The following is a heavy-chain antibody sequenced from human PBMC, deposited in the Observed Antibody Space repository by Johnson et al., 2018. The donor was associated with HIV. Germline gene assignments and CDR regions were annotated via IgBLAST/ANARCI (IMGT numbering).Heavy chain of an antibody. J-gene: IGHJ3*02. CDR1: GFTFSNAW. CDR2: IKSKTDGGTT. Sequence: VQLVESGGGLVKPGGSLRLSCAASGFTFSNAWMSWVRQAPGKGLEWVGRIKSKTDGGTTDYAAPVKGRFTISRDDSKNTLYLQMNSLKTEDTAVDYSGKDRAVAGKGHDAFDIWGQGTMVTVYS. CDR3: GKDRAVAGKGHDAFDI. V-gene: IGHV3-15*01. D-gene: IGHD6-19*01.